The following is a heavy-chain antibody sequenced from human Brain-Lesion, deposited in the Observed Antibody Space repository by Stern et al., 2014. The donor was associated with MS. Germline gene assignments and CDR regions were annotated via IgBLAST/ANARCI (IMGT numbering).Heavy chain of an antibody. J-gene: IGHJ4*02. CDR1: GYLFDDYW. V-gene: IGHV5-51*04. CDR3: ARSPATPSGYDRFDY. D-gene: IGHD5-12*01. Sequence: VQLVQSGAEVKKPGESLKISCEASGYLFDDYWIGWVRQMSGRGLELVAIIFPRDSNTRYSPSVQGQVPISTDQPLSTAYLHRRSLKFPDTAIYYCARSPATPSGYDRFDYWGQGALVTVSS. CDR2: IFPRDSNT.